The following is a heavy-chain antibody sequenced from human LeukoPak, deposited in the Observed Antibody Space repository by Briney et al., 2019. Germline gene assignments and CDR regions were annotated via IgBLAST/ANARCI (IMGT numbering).Heavy chain of an antibody. CDR2: ISAYNGNT. V-gene: IGHV1-18*01. Sequence: ASVKVSCKASGYTFTGYGISWVRQAPGQGLEWMGWISAYNGNTNYAQKLQGRVTMTTDTSTSTAYMELRSLRSDDTAVYYCARDTDSSGYYNDAFDIWGQGTMVTVSS. D-gene: IGHD3-22*01. J-gene: IGHJ3*02. CDR1: GYTFTGYG. CDR3: ARDTDSSGYYNDAFDI.